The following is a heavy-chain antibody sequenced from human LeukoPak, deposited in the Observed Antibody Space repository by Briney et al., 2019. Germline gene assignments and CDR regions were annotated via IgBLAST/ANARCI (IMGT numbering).Heavy chain of an antibody. CDR1: GHPFTRYD. Sequence: ASVKVSCKASGHPFTRYDMTSVPQSPGQRREGMGIINPSGGSTSYAQKFQGRVTMTRDMSTSTVYMELSSLRSEDTAVYYCARGEWEPPGVDYWGQGTLVTVSS. D-gene: IGHD1-26*01. CDR3: ARGEWEPPGVDY. J-gene: IGHJ4*02. V-gene: IGHV1-46*01. CDR2: INPSGGST.